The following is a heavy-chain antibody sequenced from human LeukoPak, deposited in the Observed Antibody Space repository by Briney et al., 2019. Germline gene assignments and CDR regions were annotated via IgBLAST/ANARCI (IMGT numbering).Heavy chain of an antibody. CDR2: INSGGTTT. CDR1: GLPLSTNT. D-gene: IGHD3-22*01. Sequence: PGGPLGPSGAACGLPLSTNTMNWARQPPGKGLEWVASINSGGTTTHYADSVKGRFTISRDNAQIVLYLQMNGLRVDDAAVYYCLRGDSRDFWGQGTLVTVSS. J-gene: IGHJ4*02. V-gene: IGHV3-21*06. CDR3: LRGDSRDF.